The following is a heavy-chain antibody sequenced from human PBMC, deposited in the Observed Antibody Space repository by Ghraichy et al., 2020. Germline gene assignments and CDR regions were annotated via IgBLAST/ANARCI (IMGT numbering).Heavy chain of an antibody. J-gene: IGHJ4*02. Sequence: GGSLRLSCSASGFTFSNYAMHWVRQAPGKGLESVSAVTRSGGYTYHADSVKGRFTISRDNSKNTLYLQMSSLKPEDTAVYFCVKVFSSGWAFAFEDWGQGALVTVSS. CDR2: VTRSGGYT. D-gene: IGHD6-19*01. CDR3: VKVFSSGWAFAFED. V-gene: IGHV3-64D*06. CDR1: GFTFSNYA.